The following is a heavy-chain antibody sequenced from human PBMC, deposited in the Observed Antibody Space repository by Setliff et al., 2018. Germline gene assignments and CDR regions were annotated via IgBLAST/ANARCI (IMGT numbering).Heavy chain of an antibody. D-gene: IGHD3-3*01. Sequence: ASETLSLTCTVSGGSISSYYWSWIRQPPGKGLEWIGYIYYSGSTNHNPSLKSRVTISVDTSKNQFSLKLSSVTAADTAVYYCAREGYYNFWSGFMDVWGQGTTVTVSS. V-gene: IGHV4-59*01. CDR2: IYYSGST. J-gene: IGHJ6*02. CDR1: GGSISSYY. CDR3: AREGYYNFWSGFMDV.